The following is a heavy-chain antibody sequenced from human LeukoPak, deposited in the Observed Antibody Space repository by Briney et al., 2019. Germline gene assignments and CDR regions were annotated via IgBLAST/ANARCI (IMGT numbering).Heavy chain of an antibody. Sequence: ASVKVSCKASGYTFTGYYIHWVRQAPGQGLEWMGWINPDSGGTNYAQKFQGRVTMTWDTSISAAYMELSSLRSDDTAVYYCARDGYYYDDSGYFSFWGQGTLVTVSS. J-gene: IGHJ4*02. CDR3: ARDGYYYDDSGYFSF. CDR1: GYTFTGYY. D-gene: IGHD3-22*01. CDR2: INPDSGGT. V-gene: IGHV1-2*02.